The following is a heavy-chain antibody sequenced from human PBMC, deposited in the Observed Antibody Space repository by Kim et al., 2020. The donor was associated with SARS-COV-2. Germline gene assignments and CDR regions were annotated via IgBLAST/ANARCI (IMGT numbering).Heavy chain of an antibody. CDR3: ARNLTPLLWFGELSTS. CDR1: GFTFSSYG. J-gene: IGHJ5*02. D-gene: IGHD3-10*01. V-gene: IGHV3-33*05. CDR2: ISYDGSNK. Sequence: GGSLRLSCAASGFTFSSYGMHWVRQAPGKGLEWVAVISYDGSNKYYADSVKGRFTISRDNSKNTLYLQMNSLRAEDTAVYYCARNLTPLLWFGELSTSWGQGTLVTVSS.